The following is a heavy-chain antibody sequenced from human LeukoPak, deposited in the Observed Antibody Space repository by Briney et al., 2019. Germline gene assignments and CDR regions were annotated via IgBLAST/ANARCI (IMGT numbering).Heavy chain of an antibody. CDR2: IFHRGST. V-gene: IGHV4-38-2*01. Sequence: PSETLSHTCAVSGYSITNGYHWGWIRQPPGKGLEWIGTIFHRGSTYYNPSLKSRVTISVDTSKNQFSLKLSSVTAADSAVYYCARHRYSYDYSFDYWGQGALVTVPS. CDR1: GYSITNGYH. J-gene: IGHJ4*02. CDR3: ARHRYSYDYSFDY. D-gene: IGHD5-18*01.